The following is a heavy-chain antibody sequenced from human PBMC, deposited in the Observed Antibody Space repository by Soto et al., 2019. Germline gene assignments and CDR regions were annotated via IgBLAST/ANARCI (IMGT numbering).Heavy chain of an antibody. CDR2: IYYSGST. D-gene: IGHD1-26*01. J-gene: IGHJ3*02. CDR1: GGSISSYY. V-gene: IGHV4-59*01. CDR3: ARDSGVGAIYGAALDI. Sequence: PSETLSLTCTVSGGSISSYYWSWIRQPPGKGLEWIGYIYYSGSTNYNPSLKSRVTISVDTSKNQFSLKLSSVTAADTAVYYCARDSGVGAIYGAALDIWGQGTRVTVSS.